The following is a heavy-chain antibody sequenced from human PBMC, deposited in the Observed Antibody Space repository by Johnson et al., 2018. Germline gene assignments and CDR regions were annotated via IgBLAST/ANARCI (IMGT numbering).Heavy chain of an antibody. Sequence: VQLVQSGGGLVQPGGSLRLSCAASGFTFSSYAMSWVRQAPGKGLEWVSTISGSGDSTYYADSVKGRFTISRDNSKNTLFLQINSLRAEDTALYYCAKRITVFGGYMDVWGKGTTVTVSS. V-gene: IGHV3-23*04. J-gene: IGHJ6*03. CDR3: AKRITVFGGYMDV. D-gene: IGHD3-3*01. CDR2: ISGSGDST. CDR1: GFTFSSYA.